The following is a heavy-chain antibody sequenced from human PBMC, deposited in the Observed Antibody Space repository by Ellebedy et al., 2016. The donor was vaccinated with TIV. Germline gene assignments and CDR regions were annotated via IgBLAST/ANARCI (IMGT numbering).Heavy chain of an antibody. J-gene: IGHJ4*02. D-gene: IGHD2-15*01. Sequence: PGGSLRLSCAASGFTFSNHGIHWVRQAPGKGLEWVALISYDGSDKYYADSVKGRFTISRENSKNTVYLQMNSLRGEDTAVYYCARDRHCVGGRCYSVWGQGTLVTVSS. CDR1: GFTFSNHG. V-gene: IGHV3-30*03. CDR3: ARDRHCVGGRCYSV. CDR2: ISYDGSDK.